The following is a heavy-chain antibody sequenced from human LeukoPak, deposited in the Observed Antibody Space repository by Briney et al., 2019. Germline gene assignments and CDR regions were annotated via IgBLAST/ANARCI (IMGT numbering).Heavy chain of an antibody. J-gene: IGHJ6*02. D-gene: IGHD5-18*01. CDR3: ARDADRGYSYGRYYYGMDV. V-gene: IGHV3-7*01. CDR2: IKQEGSEK. Sequence: GGSLRLSCAASGFTFSGYWMSWVRQAPGKGLEWVANIKQEGSEKYYVDSVKGRFTISRDNAKNSLYLQMNSLRAEDTAVYYCARDADRGYSYGRYYYGMDVWGQGTTVTVSS. CDR1: GFTFSGYW.